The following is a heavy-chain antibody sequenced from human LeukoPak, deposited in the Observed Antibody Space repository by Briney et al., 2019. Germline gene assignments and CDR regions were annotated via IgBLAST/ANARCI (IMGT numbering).Heavy chain of an antibody. Sequence: PGGSLRLSCAASGFXFSNAWISWVRQAPGKGLKWVGRIKSKTDGGTPDYAAPVKGRFTISRDDSKNTLYLQMNSLKTEDTAVYYCTGVSRSSWYDYWGQGTLVTVSS. V-gene: IGHV3-15*01. J-gene: IGHJ4*02. CDR1: GFXFSNAW. D-gene: IGHD6-13*01. CDR2: IKSKTDGGTP. CDR3: TGVSRSSWYDY.